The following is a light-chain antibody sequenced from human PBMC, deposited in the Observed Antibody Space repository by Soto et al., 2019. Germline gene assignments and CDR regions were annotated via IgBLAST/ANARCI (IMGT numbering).Light chain of an antibody. CDR1: EDINDW. V-gene: IGKV1-5*01. Sequence: DIQMTQSPSTLSASIGDRVTITCRASEDINDWLAWYQQKPGNAPKSLIYDASTLQSGVPSRFSGSGSGTEFTLTISSLQPDDSATYYCQQYKSRRTFGQGTKV. CDR2: DAS. J-gene: IGKJ1*01. CDR3: QQYKSRRT.